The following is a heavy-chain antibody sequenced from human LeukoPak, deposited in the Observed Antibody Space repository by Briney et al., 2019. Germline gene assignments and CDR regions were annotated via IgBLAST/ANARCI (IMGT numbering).Heavy chain of an antibody. CDR1: GFNLRTYW. CDR2: INGEGSRI. Sequence: GGSLRLSCAVTGFNLRTYWIHWVRHSPGRGLEWVARINGEGSRISYAGSVRGRFTISRGNAKNTAYLQMNSLRAEDTALYYCARDPGYYYYGMDVWGQGTTVVVSS. V-gene: IGHV3-74*01. CDR3: ARDPGYYYYGMDV. J-gene: IGHJ6*02.